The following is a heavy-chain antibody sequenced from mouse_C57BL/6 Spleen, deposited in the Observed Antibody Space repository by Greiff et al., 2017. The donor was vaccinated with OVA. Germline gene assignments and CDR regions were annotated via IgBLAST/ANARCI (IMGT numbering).Heavy chain of an antibody. Sequence: VQLKESGPGLVKPSQSLSLTCSVTGYSITSGYYWNWIRQFPGNKLEWMGYISYDGSNNYNPSLKNRISITRDTSKNQFFLKLNSVTTEDTATYYCARDRTGSYAMDYWGQGTSVTVSS. CDR2: ISYDGSN. D-gene: IGHD4-1*01. CDR1: GYSITSGYY. CDR3: ARDRTGSYAMDY. J-gene: IGHJ4*01. V-gene: IGHV3-6*01.